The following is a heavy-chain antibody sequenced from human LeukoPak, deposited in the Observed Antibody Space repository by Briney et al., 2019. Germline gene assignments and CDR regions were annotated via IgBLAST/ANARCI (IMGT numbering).Heavy chain of an antibody. CDR3: ASSAYCGGDCYSRHWFDP. CDR2: IIPIFGTA. Sequence: GASVKVSCKVSGGTFSSYAISWVRQAPGQGLEWMGGIIPIFGTANYAQKFQGRVTITADESTSTAYMELSSLRSEDTAVYYCASSAYCGGDCYSRHWFDPWGQGTLVTVSS. J-gene: IGHJ5*02. CDR1: GGTFSSYA. V-gene: IGHV1-69*13. D-gene: IGHD2-21*02.